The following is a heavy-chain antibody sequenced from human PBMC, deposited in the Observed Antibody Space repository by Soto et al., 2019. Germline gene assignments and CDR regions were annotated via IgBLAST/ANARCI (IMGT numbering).Heavy chain of an antibody. Sequence: WGSLRLSCACSGFTFSSSTMSWVRQAPGKGLAWVSSISSSSSYIYQAYSLKGRFTVSRDNAKNSLYLQMNSLRAEDTAVYYCARDRITMIVVADYYYYYGMDVWGQGTTVTVSS. CDR1: GFTFSSST. CDR3: ARDRITMIVVADYYYYYGMDV. J-gene: IGHJ6*02. V-gene: IGHV3-21*01. CDR2: ISSSSSYI. D-gene: IGHD3-22*01.